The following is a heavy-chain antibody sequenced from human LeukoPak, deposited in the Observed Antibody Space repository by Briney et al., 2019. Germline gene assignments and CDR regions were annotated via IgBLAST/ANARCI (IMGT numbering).Heavy chain of an antibody. V-gene: IGHV3-13*01. J-gene: IGHJ6*02. D-gene: IGHD1-26*01. CDR2: IGTAGDT. CDR3: ARGTYSGSSYYYGMDV. Sequence: GGSLRLSCAASGFTFSSYDMHWVRQATGKGLEWVSAIGTAGDTYYPGSVKGRFTISRENAKNSLYLQMNSLRAGDTAVYYCARGTYSGSSYYYGMDVRGQGTTVTVSS. CDR1: GFTFSSYD.